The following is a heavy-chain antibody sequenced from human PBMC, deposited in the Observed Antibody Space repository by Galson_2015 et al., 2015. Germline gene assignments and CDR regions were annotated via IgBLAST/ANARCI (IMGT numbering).Heavy chain of an antibody. D-gene: IGHD3-9*01. CDR1: GYTFTSYY. V-gene: IGHV1-46*03. CDR2: INPSGGST. J-gene: IGHJ3*02. Sequence: SVKVSCKASGYTFTSYYMHWVGQAPGQGLEWMGIINPSGGSTSYAQKFQGRVTMTRDTSTSTVYMELSSLRSEDTAVYYCAGGSILTGYSRDDAFDIWGQGTMVTVSS. CDR3: AGGSILTGYSRDDAFDI.